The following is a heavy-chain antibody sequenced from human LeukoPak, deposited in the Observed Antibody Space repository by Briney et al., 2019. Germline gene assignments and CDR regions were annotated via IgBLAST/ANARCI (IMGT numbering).Heavy chain of an antibody. D-gene: IGHD2-15*01. Sequence: GGSLRLSCAASGFTFSSYAMSWVRQAPGKGLEWVSAISGSGGSTYYADSVKGRFTISRDNSKNTLYLQMNSLRAEDTAVYYCAKTPDSGVGYCSGGSSYAGCYFDYWGQGTLVTVSS. J-gene: IGHJ4*02. V-gene: IGHV3-23*01. CDR1: GFTFSSYA. CDR3: AKTPDSGVGYCSGGSSYAGCYFDY. CDR2: ISGSGGST.